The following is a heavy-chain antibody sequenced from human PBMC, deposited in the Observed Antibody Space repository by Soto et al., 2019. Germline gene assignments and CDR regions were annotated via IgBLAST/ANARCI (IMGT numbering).Heavy chain of an antibody. V-gene: IGHV3-11*01. J-gene: IGHJ6*02. CDR3: ARAGLGYSSGCYCMDV. CDR1: GFTFSDYY. D-gene: IGHD6-19*01. CDR2: ISSSGSTI. Sequence: GGSLRLSCAASGFTFSDYYMSWIRQAPGKGLEWVSYISSSGSTIYYADSVKGRFTISRDNAKSSLPLQMNSPTAEDTAVYSCARAGLGYSSGCYCMDVWGQGSTVHV.